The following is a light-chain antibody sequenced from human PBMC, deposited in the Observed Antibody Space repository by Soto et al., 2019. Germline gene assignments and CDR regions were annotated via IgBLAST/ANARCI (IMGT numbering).Light chain of an antibody. CDR2: EVS. J-gene: IGLJ1*01. V-gene: IGLV2-23*02. CDR3: CSYAGSSTFYV. Sequence: QSVLTQPASVSGSPGQSITISCTGTSSDVGSYDLVSWFQHHPGKAPKLVIYEVSKRPSGVSNRFSGSKSGNTASLTIFGLQAEDEADYFCCSYAGSSTFYVFGIGTKVTVL. CDR1: SSDVGSYDL.